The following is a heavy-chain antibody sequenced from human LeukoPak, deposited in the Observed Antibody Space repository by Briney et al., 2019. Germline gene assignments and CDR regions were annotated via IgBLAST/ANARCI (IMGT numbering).Heavy chain of an antibody. CDR1: GYTFTSYY. Sequence: PGASVKVSCKASGYTFTSYYMHWVRQAPGQGLEWMGIINPGAGSTNYAQKLQGRVTITRDTSTSTVYMELSSLRSEDTAVYYCARAGTAWDYWGPGTLVTVSS. D-gene: IGHD3-10*01. V-gene: IGHV1-46*01. CDR2: INPGAGST. J-gene: IGHJ4*02. CDR3: ARAGTAWDY.